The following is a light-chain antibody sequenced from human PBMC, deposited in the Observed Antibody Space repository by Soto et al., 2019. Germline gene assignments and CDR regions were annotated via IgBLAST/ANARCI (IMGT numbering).Light chain of an antibody. CDR3: QQYSTSLYT. V-gene: IGKV3-20*01. CDR2: GAS. J-gene: IGKJ5*01. Sequence: EIVLTQSPGILSFSPLEGSSLFGRASQSLSDRYLSWYQHKPGQSPRLLIYGASTRVPGTPDRFSGSGSGTDYILTITRLEPEDFAVYYCQQYSTSLYTFGQGTRLEIK. CDR1: QSLSDRY.